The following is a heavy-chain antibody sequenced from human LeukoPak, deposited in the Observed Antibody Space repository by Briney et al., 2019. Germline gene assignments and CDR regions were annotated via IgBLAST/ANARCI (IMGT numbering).Heavy chain of an antibody. D-gene: IGHD3-22*01. CDR2: IIPIFGTA. CDR3: ARDLGYYDSSGYSLPAY. Sequence: SVKVSCKASGYTFTSYGISWVRQAPGQGLEWMGGIIPIFGTANYAQKFQGRVTITTDESTSTAYMELSSLRSEDTAVYYCARDLGYYDSSGYSLPAYWGQGTLVTVSS. J-gene: IGHJ4*02. V-gene: IGHV1-69*05. CDR1: GYTFTSYG.